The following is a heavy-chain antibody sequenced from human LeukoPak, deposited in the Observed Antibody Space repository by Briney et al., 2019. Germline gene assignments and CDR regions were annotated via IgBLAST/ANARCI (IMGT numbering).Heavy chain of an antibody. CDR2: IKQDGSEK. D-gene: IGHD2-21*02. J-gene: IGHJ4*02. V-gene: IGHV3-7*01. CDR3: AEGVGSAIDY. CDR1: GFTFSNYW. Sequence: PGGSLRLSCAASGFTFSNYWMSWVRQAPGKGLEWVANIKQDGSEKFYVDSVKGRFTISRDNAKNSLYLQMNSLRAEDTAVYYCAEGVGSAIDYWGQGTLVTVSS.